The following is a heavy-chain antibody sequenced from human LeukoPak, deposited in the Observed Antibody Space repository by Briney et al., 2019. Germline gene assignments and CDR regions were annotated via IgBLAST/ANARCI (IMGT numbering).Heavy chain of an antibody. CDR2: INHSGST. V-gene: IGHV4-34*01. D-gene: IGHD4-17*01. CDR3: AKGRDYGDYVGFDY. CDR1: GGSFSGYY. Sequence: SETLSLTCAVYGGSFSGYYWSWIRQPPGKGLEWIGEINHSGSTNYNPSLKSRVTISVDTSRNQFSLKLSSVTAADTAVYYCAKGRDYGDYVGFDYWGQGTLVTVSS. J-gene: IGHJ4*02.